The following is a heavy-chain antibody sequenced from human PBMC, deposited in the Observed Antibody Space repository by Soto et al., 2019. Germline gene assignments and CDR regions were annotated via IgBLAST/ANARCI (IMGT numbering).Heavy chain of an antibody. J-gene: IGHJ4*02. V-gene: IGHV1-2*02. CDR1: GYTFIANY. CDR2: INPNSGGT. D-gene: IGHD6-19*01. Sequence: QVQLVQSGAEVKKPGASVKVSCKGSGYTFIANYIQWVRQAPGQGLEWMGWINPNSGGTTYAQKFQGRVTVSRDTSITTAYMELSGLASDDTAVYFCAREGSGWKYFDYWGQGSLVTVPS. CDR3: AREGSGWKYFDY.